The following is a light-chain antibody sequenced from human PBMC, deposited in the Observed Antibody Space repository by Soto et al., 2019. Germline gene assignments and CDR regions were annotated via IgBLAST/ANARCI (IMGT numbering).Light chain of an antibody. CDR3: QQYGSSIT. Sequence: EIVLTQSPGTLSLSPGERATLSCRASQSVSSSYLAWYRQHPGQAPRLLIYGASSRATGIPDRFSGSGSGTDFTLIISRLEPEDFAVYYCQQYGSSITFGQGTRLEIK. CDR2: GAS. V-gene: IGKV3-20*01. CDR1: QSVSSSY. J-gene: IGKJ5*01.